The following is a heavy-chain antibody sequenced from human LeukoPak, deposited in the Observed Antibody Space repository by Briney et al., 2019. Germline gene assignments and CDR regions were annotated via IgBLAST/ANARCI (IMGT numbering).Heavy chain of an antibody. CDR2: INPNSGGT. V-gene: IGHV1-2*02. CDR1: GYTFTGYY. D-gene: IGHD2-2*01. J-gene: IGHJ6*03. CDR3: ARALGQLPSHPWNYYYYYMDV. Sequence: ASVKVSCKASGYTFTGYYMHWVRQAPGQGLEWMGWINPNSGGTNYAQKFQGRVTMTRDTSISTAYMELSRLRSDDTAMYYCARALGQLPSHPWNYYYYYMDVWGKGTTVTISS.